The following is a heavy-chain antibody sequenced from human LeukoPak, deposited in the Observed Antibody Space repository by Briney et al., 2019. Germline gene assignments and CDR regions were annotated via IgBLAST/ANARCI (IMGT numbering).Heavy chain of an antibody. CDR1: GYTFTSYY. V-gene: IGHV7-4-1*02. D-gene: IGHD1-26*01. J-gene: IGHJ4*02. CDR2: INTDTGNP. Sequence: ASVKVSCKASGYTFTSYYMHWVRQAPGQGLEWMGWINTDTGNPTYAQGFTGRFVFSLDTSVSTAYLQISSPKAEDTAVYYCARGSVGGLDYWGQGTLVTVSS. CDR3: ARGSVGGLDY.